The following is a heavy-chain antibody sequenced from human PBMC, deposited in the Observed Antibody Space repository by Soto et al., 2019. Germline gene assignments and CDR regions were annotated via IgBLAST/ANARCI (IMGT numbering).Heavy chain of an antibody. J-gene: IGHJ6*02. D-gene: IGHD2-8*01. Sequence: QVKLVQSGSEVRKPGSSVKVSCKTSGGPLSSFAISWVRQAPGQGLEWVGTFIPVVAMAKYGQNFQGRATITADQATNTRFMELSSLRLEDTSIYSGANGLDNYFYYGMDVWGQGTTVTVSS. CDR2: FIPVVAMA. CDR1: GGPLSSFA. V-gene: IGHV1-69*04. CDR3: ANGLDNYFYYGMDV.